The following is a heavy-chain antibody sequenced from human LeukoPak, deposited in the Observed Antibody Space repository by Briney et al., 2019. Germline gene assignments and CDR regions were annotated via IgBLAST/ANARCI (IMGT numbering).Heavy chain of an antibody. Sequence: PGGSLRLSCAASGFTFSSYWMSWVRQAPGKGLEWVANIKQDGSEKYYVDSVKGRFTISRDNAKNSLYLQMNSLRAEDTAVYYCASLRGATYYDSSGNDYWGQGTLVTVSS. CDR1: GFTFSSYW. J-gene: IGHJ4*02. CDR2: IKQDGSEK. V-gene: IGHV3-7*01. CDR3: ASLRGATYYDSSGNDY. D-gene: IGHD3-22*01.